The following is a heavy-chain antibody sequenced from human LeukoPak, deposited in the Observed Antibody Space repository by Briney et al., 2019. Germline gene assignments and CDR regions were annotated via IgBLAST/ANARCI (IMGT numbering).Heavy chain of an antibody. V-gene: IGHV3-23*01. CDR1: GFTFTTYS. J-gene: IGHJ3*02. Sequence: PGGSLRLSCVASGFTFTTYSLNWVRQAPGKGLEWVSAISGSGGSTYYADSVKGRFTISRDNSKNTLYLQMNSLRAEDTAVYYCAKDLNWNYMSYAFDIWGQGTMVTVSS. CDR3: AKDLNWNYMSYAFDI. CDR2: ISGSGGST. D-gene: IGHD1-7*01.